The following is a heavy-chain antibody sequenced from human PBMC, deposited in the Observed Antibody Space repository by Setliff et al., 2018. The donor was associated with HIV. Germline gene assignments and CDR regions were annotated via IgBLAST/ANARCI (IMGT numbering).Heavy chain of an antibody. D-gene: IGHD4-17*01. CDR1: GHTFTSYG. J-gene: IGHJ1*01. CDR3: AREMEPPYTVTTFGIFQH. CDR2: ISAYNGNT. Sequence: ASVKVSCKASGHTFTSYGISWVRQAPGQGLEWMGWISAYNGNTNYAQKLQGRVTMTTDTSTSTAYMELRSLRSDDTAVYYCAREMEPPYTVTTFGIFQHWGQGTLVTVSS. V-gene: IGHV1-18*01.